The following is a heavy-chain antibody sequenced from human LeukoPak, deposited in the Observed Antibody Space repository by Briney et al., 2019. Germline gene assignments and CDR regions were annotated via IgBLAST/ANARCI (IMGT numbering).Heavy chain of an antibody. V-gene: IGHV3-66*01. J-gene: IGHJ5*02. CDR3: ARNFNA. CDR1: GFTVSSNY. CDR2: IYSGGST. D-gene: IGHD3-3*01. Sequence: SGGSLRLSCAASGFTVSSNYMSWVRQAPGRGLEWVSVIYSGGSTYYADSVKGRFTISRDNSKNTLFLQMNSLRAGDTAVYYCARNFNAWGQGTLVIVSS.